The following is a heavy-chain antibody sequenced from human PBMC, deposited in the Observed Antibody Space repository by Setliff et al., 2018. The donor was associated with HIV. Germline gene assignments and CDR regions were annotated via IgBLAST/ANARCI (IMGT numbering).Heavy chain of an antibody. CDR2: IYHTGSA. CDR1: GGFFSSTNW. V-gene: IGHV4-4*02. D-gene: IGHD2-21*01. CDR3: VRERRTPSYSTSSGRTYQYNMDV. J-gene: IGHJ6*03. Sequence: SETLSLTCAVSGGFFSSTNWWGWVRQSPGKGLEWIGVIYHTGSANYNPSLTGRVIISGDKSKNRFSLKLKSLTAADTALYYCVRERRTPSYSTSSGRTYQYNMDVWGKGTTVTVSS.